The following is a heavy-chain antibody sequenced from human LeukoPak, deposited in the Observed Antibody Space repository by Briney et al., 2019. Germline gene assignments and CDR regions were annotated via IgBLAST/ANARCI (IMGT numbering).Heavy chain of an antibody. CDR1: GGSFSGYY. CDR2: INQSGST. Sequence: SETLSLTCAVYGGSFSGYYWSWIRQAPGKRLDWIGEINQSGSTNYNPSLKSRATISVDTSKNQLSLKLSSVTAADTAVYYCARAHHLDYGDWFDPWGQGILVPVSS. CDR3: ARAHHLDYGDWFDP. D-gene: IGHD4-17*01. V-gene: IGHV4-34*01. J-gene: IGHJ5*02.